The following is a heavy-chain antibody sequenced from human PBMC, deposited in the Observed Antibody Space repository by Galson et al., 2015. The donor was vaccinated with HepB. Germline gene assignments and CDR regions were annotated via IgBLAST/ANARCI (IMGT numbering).Heavy chain of an antibody. V-gene: IGHV2-70*11. CDR2: IDWDDDK. D-gene: IGHD6-13*01. J-gene: IGHJ3*02. CDR1: GFSLSTSGMC. Sequence: PALVKPTQTLTLTCTFSGFSLSTSGMCVNWIRQPPGRALGWLARIDWDDDKYYSTSLKTRLTISKDTSKNQVVLTMTNMDPVDTATYYCARAAYSSSWPETDAFDIWGQGTMVTVSS. CDR3: ARAAYSSSWPETDAFDI.